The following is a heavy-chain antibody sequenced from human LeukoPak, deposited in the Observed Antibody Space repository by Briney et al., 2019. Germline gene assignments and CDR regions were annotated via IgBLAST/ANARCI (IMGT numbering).Heavy chain of an antibody. V-gene: IGHV3-23*01. CDR3: ARVRSTVTTYYYGMDV. J-gene: IGHJ6*02. D-gene: IGHD4-11*01. CDR1: GFTFSSYA. CDR2: ISGSGGST. Sequence: GGSLRRSCAASGFTFSSYAMSWVRQAPGKGLEWVSAISGSGGSTYYADSVKGRFTISRDNSKNTLYLQMNSLRAEDTAVYYCARVRSTVTTYYYGMDVWGQGTTVTVSS.